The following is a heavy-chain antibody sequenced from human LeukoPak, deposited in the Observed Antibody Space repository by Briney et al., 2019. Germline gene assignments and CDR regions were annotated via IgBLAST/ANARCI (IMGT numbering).Heavy chain of an antibody. CDR3: ARVAIGYCSSTSCHPGGMDV. CDR2: INPSGGST. V-gene: IGHV1-46*01. D-gene: IGHD2-2*01. CDR1: GYTFTSYY. Sequence: ASVKVSCKASGYTFTSYYMHWVRQAPGQGLEWMGIINPSGGSTSYAQKFQGRVTMTTDTSTSTAYMELRSLRSDDTAVYYCARVAIGYCSSTSCHPGGMDVWGQGTTVTVS. J-gene: IGHJ6*02.